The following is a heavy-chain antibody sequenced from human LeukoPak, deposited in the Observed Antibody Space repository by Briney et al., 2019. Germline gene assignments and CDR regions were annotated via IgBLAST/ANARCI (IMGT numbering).Heavy chain of an antibody. V-gene: IGHV3-48*01. CDR3: TRDLEY. J-gene: IGHJ4*02. CDR2: ISSGGSVM. Sequence: GSLRLSCGASGYAFSDYTMNWVRQAPGKGPEWISYISSGGSVMHYADSVKGRFTISRDNVENSLYLQMNSLRVEDTAVYYCTRDLEYWGQGVLVTVSS. CDR1: GYAFSDYT.